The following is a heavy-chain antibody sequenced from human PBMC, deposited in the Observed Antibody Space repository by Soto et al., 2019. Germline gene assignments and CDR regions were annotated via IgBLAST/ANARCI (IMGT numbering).Heavy chain of an antibody. CDR3: ARGGGELLGY. CDR1: GYNFNIYY. J-gene: IGHJ4*02. CDR2: IGPTGEIK. Sequence: QVQLVQSGAEVKRPGTSVKLSCKAYGYNFNIYYMHWVRQAPGQGLEWMAIIGPTGEIKSYAQKFQGRVTLTRDTSTTTVYMELSSLTSEDTAVYYCARGGGELLGYWGQGTLVTVSS. D-gene: IGHD1-7*01. V-gene: IGHV1-46*02.